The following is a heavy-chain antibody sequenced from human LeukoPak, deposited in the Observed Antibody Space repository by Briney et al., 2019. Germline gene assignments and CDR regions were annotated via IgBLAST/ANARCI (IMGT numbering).Heavy chain of an antibody. V-gene: IGHV4-59*01. D-gene: IGHD5/OR15-5a*01. CDR3: AKGVAAPDY. CDR2: SHYSGST. Sequence: SETLSLTCSVSGGSISSYYWSWIRQPPGKGLEWIGYSHYSGSTNYNPSLKSRVTISLDTSKNQFSLKLSSVTAADTAVYYCAKGVAAPDYWCQGTLVTVSS. J-gene: IGHJ4*02. CDR1: GGSISSYY.